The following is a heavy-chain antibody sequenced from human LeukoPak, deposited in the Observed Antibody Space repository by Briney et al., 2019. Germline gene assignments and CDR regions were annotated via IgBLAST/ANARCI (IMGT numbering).Heavy chain of an antibody. J-gene: IGHJ4*02. CDR2: IASKTDGGAT. CDR3: TTGIRGD. D-gene: IGHD3-10*01. Sequence: GGSLRLSCSASGLTVTNAWMNWVRQAPGEGLDWVGRIASKTDGGATDYAAPVKGRFTISRDDSKNTLNLQTNSLKTEDTAVYYCTTGIRGDWGQGTLVTVSS. CDR1: GLTVTNAW. V-gene: IGHV3-15*07.